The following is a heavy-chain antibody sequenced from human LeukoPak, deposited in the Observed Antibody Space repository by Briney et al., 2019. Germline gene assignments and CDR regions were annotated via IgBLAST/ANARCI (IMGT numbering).Heavy chain of an antibody. J-gene: IGHJ6*04. CDR2: IDPNSGGT. CDR1: GYTFTGYY. Sequence: ASVKVSCKASGYTFTGYYIHWVRQAPGQGLGWMGWIDPNSGGTNYAQKFQGRVTMTRDTSISTAYMELSRLRSDDTAVYYCARGLGRYYYGSGSYGDVWGKGTTVTVSS. CDR3: ARGLGRYYYGSGSYGDV. D-gene: IGHD3-10*01. V-gene: IGHV1-2*02.